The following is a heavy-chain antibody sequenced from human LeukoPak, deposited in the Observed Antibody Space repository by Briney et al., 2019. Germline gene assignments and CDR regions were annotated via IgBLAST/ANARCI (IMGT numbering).Heavy chain of an antibody. CDR2: IKQDGNDK. J-gene: IGHJ4*02. CDR1: GFTFSTYW. Sequence: GGSLRLSCAASGFTFSTYWMTWVRQALRTGVEWVGKIKQDGNDKYYVDSAKGRFTISRDNATNSLYLQMKSLRAEDTAVYYCARFRYSSSAFDYWGQGTLVTVSS. V-gene: IGHV3-7*01. D-gene: IGHD6-6*01. CDR3: ARFRYSSSAFDY.